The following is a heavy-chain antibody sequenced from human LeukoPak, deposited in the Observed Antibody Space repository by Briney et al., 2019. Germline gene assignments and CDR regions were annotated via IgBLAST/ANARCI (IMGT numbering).Heavy chain of an antibody. CDR1: GGSISSYY. Sequence: PSETLSLTCTVSGGSISSYYWSWIRQPAGKGLEWIWRIYTSGSTNYNPSLKSRVTMSVDTSKNQFSLKLSSVTAADTAVYYCARMLIAARPLYYYYMDVWGKGTTVTVSS. D-gene: IGHD6-6*01. CDR2: IYTSGST. J-gene: IGHJ6*03. V-gene: IGHV4-4*07. CDR3: ARMLIAARPLYYYYMDV.